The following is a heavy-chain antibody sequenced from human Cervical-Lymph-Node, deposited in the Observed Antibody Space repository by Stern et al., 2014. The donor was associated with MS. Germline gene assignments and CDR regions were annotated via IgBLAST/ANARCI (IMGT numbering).Heavy chain of an antibody. CDR3: ARDKYDASGSYELGY. Sequence: VQLVESGAEVKKPGASVKGSCKASGYTFTSYYMHWVRQAPGQGLEWMGIIKPSGGSTSYAQKFQGRVTMTRDTSTSTVYMELSSLRSEDTAVYYCARDKYDASGSYELGYWGQGTLVTVSS. CDR1: GYTFTSYY. D-gene: IGHD3-10*01. V-gene: IGHV1-46*01. J-gene: IGHJ4*02. CDR2: IKPSGGST.